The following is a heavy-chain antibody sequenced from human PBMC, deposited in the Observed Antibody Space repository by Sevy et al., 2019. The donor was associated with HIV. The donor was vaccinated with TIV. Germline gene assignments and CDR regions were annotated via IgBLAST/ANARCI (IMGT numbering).Heavy chain of an antibody. Sequence: GGCLRLSCTTSGFTFGDYAMSWFRQAPGKGLEWVGFIRNTAYGGTTEYAASVKGRFTISRDDSKSIAYLQMNSLKTEDTAVYYCTRAGGVTTAYFDYWGQGTLVTVSS. CDR2: IRNTAYGGTT. D-gene: IGHD4-4*01. CDR3: TRAGGVTTAYFDY. V-gene: IGHV3-49*03. CDR1: GFTFGDYA. J-gene: IGHJ4*02.